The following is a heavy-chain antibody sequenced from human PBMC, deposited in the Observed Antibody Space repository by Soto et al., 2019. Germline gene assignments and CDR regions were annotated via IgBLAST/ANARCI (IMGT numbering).Heavy chain of an antibody. Sequence: PSETLSLTCTVSGGSISSSSYYWGWLRQPPGKGLEWIGSIYYSGSTYYNPSLKSRVTISVDTSKNQFSLKLSSVTAADTAVYYCARHVGAAAGHNWFDPWGQGTLVTVSS. V-gene: IGHV4-39*01. CDR3: ARHVGAAAGHNWFDP. D-gene: IGHD6-13*01. CDR2: IYYSGST. CDR1: GGSISSSSYY. J-gene: IGHJ5*02.